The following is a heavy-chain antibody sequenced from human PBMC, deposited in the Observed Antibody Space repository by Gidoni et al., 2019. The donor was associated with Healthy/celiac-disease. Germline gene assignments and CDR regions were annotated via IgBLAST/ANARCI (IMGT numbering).Heavy chain of an antibody. J-gene: IGHJ4*02. CDR3: ARAGIYCSGGSCYSDGFDY. CDR1: GGSISRGSYY. CDR2: IYTSGST. V-gene: IGHV4-61*02. D-gene: IGHD2-15*01. Sequence: QVQLQESGPGLVKPSQTLSLTCTVSGGSISRGSYYWSWIRQPAGKGLEWIGRIYTSGSTNYNPSLKSRVTISVDTSKNQFSLKLSSVTAADTAVYYCARAGIYCSGGSCYSDGFDYWGQGTLVTVSS.